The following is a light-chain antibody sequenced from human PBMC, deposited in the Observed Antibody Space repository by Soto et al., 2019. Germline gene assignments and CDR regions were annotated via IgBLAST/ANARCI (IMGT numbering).Light chain of an antibody. Sequence: QSVLTQSSSASASLGSSVKLTCTLSSGHSSYIIAWHQQQPGKAPRYLMKLEGSGSYNKGSGVPDRFSGSSSGADRYLTTSCLPFEDEADYYCETWDFNTRVFGGGTKLTVL. CDR3: ETWDFNTRV. V-gene: IGLV4-60*02. J-gene: IGLJ3*02. CDR1: SGHSSYI. CDR2: LEGSGSY.